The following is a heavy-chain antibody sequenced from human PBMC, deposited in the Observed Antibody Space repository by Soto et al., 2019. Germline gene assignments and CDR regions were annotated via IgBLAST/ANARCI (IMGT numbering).Heavy chain of an antibody. CDR2: IYPGDSDT. D-gene: IGHD1-26*01. V-gene: IGHV5-51*01. J-gene: IGHJ6*02. Sequence: PGESLKISCKGSGYSFTSYSIGWVRQMPGKGLEWMGIIYPGDSDTRYSPSFQGQVTISADKSISTAYLQWSSLKASDTAMYYCASHSGSYSDYYGMDVWGQGTTVTVSS. CDR3: ASHSGSYSDYYGMDV. CDR1: GYSFTSYS.